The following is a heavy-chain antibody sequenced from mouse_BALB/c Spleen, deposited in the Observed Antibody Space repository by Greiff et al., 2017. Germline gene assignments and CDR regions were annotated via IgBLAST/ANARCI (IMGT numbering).Heavy chain of an antibody. V-gene: IGHV1-5*01. CDR3: TWYDVAY. J-gene: IGHJ3*01. D-gene: IGHD2-14*01. Sequence: EVQLQQSGTVLARPGASVKMSCKASGYSFTSYWMHWVKQRPGQGLEWIGAIYPGNSDTSYNQKFKGKATLTAVTSASTAYMELSRLTYEDSAVYDGTWYDVAYWGQGTLVTVSA. CDR1: GYSFTSYW. CDR2: IYPGNSDT.